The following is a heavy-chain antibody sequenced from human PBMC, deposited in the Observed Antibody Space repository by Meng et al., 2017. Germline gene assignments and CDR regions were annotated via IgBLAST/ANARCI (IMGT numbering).Heavy chain of an antibody. CDR2: IKSANGDA. D-gene: IGHD6-13*01. J-gene: IGHJ5*02. Sequence: QGQLVQAGAEVKKPGASVKVSCKASGYTFTSYTIHWVRQAPGQSLAWMGWIKSANGDAKYSQKFQGRLTLTRDTSASTAYLELSSLTFEDTAVYYCARGTGSSWFDPWGQGTLVTVSS. CDR3: ARGTGSSWFDP. V-gene: IGHV1-3*01. CDR1: GYTFTSYT.